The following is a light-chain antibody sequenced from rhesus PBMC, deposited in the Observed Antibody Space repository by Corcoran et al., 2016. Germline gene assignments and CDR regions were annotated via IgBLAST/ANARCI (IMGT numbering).Light chain of an antibody. CDR3: QQYNNWNT. V-gene: IGKV3S9*01. CDR1: QSVSSY. Sequence: EIVMTQSPATLSLSPGERATLSCRASQSVSSYVAWYQQKPKQAPRLLISGASSRATGIPDRFSGSGSGTDFTLIISSLEPGDVGVYYCQQYNNWNTFGPGTKLDLK. CDR2: GAS. J-gene: IGKJ3*01.